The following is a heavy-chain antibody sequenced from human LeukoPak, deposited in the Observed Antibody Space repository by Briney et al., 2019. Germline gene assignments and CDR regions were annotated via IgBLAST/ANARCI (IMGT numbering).Heavy chain of an antibody. V-gene: IGHV4-34*01. D-gene: IGHD3-16*01. J-gene: IGHJ2*01. CDR1: GGSFSGYY. CDR2: INHSGST. CDR3: ARGTRGRRLYWYFDL. Sequence: SETLSLTCAVYGGSFSGYYWSWIRQPPGKGLEWIGEINHSGSTNYNPSLKSRVTISVDTSKNQFSLELSSVTAADTGVYYCARGTRGRRLYWYFDLWGRGTLVTVSS.